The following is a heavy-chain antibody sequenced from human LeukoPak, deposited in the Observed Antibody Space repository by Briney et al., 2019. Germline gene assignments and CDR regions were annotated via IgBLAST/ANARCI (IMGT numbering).Heavy chain of an antibody. CDR1: GYTFTSYA. Sequence: GASVKVSCKTSGYTFTSYAFSWVRQAPGQGLEWMGWISAYNGNTNYAQKLQGRVTMTTDTSTSTAYMELRSLRSDDTAVYYCARGSRIAAPNWFDPWGQGTLVTVSS. V-gene: IGHV1-18*01. J-gene: IGHJ5*02. CDR3: ARGSRIAAPNWFDP. D-gene: IGHD6-6*01. CDR2: ISAYNGNT.